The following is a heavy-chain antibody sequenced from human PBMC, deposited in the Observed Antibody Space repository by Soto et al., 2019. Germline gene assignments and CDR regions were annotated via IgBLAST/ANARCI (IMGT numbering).Heavy chain of an antibody. D-gene: IGHD3-3*01. Sequence: LSLTCTVSSGSIISSSSYWGWIRQPPGKVLEWIGSIYYSGSTYYNPSLKSRVTISVDTSKNQFSLKLSSVTAADTAVYYCARGLPHYFWSGLISYYYYGMDVWGQGTTVPVSS. CDR1: SGSIISSSSY. V-gene: IGHV4-39*01. CDR2: IYYSGST. CDR3: ARGLPHYFWSGLISYYYYGMDV. J-gene: IGHJ6*02.